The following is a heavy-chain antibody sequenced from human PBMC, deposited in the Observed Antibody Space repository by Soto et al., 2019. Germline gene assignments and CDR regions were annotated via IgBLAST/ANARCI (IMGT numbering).Heavy chain of an antibody. CDR1: GFTFSSYA. Sequence: GGSLRLSCAASGFTFSSYAMSWVRQAPGKGLEWVSAISWNSGSIGYADSVKGRFTISRDNAKNSLYLQMNSLRAEDTALYFCAKGGYCSGGSCYPWDAFDIWGQGTMVTVSS. V-gene: IGHV3-9*01. CDR2: ISWNSGSI. D-gene: IGHD2-15*01. CDR3: AKGGYCSGGSCYPWDAFDI. J-gene: IGHJ3*02.